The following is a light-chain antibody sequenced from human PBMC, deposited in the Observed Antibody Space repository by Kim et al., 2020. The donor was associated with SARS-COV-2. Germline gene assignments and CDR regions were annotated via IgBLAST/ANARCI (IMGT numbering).Light chain of an antibody. J-gene: IGKJ2*03. CDR3: QQYYSTPPS. CDR2: WAS. V-gene: IGKV4-1*01. Sequence: SATLNCKSSQTVLSNSINKNYLAWYQQKPGQAPKLLMYWASIRESGVSDRFSGSGSETDFTLTISSLQAEDVAVYYCQQYYSTPPSFGQGTKLEI. CDR1: QTVLSNSINKNY.